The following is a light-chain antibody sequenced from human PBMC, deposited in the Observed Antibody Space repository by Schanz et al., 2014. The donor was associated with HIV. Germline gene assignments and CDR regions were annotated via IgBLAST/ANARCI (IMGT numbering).Light chain of an antibody. Sequence: DIHLTQSPSTLSASVGARVTITCRATQNIDSWLAWYQQKPGKAPNLLIYDASSLERGVPSRFSGGGSGTDFTFTIRRLQPEDIATYYCQQSHNLPLTFGGGTKVEI. CDR2: DAS. V-gene: IGKV1-33*01. CDR1: QNIDSW. J-gene: IGKJ4*01. CDR3: QQSHNLPLT.